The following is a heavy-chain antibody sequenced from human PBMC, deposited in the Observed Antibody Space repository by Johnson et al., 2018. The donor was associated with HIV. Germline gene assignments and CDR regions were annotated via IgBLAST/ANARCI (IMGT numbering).Heavy chain of an antibody. CDR1: GFTFSSYA. J-gene: IGHJ3*02. CDR3: ITGGSGTIPSGAFDI. V-gene: IGHV3-30*04. D-gene: IGHD1-26*01. Sequence: QVQLVESVGGVVQPGRSLRLSCAASGFTFSSYAMHWVRQAPGKGLEWVAVISYGGTTDYAAPVKGKFTISRDDSKTTLYLQMNSLKTEDTAVYYCITGGSGTIPSGAFDIWGQGTMVTVSS. CDR2: ISYGGTT.